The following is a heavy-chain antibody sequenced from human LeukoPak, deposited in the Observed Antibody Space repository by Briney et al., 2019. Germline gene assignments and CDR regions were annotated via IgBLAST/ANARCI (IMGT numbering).Heavy chain of an antibody. CDR2: MYYSGST. D-gene: IGHD3-22*01. Sequence: PSQTLSLTCTVSGGSISSGDYYWSWIRQPPGQGLEWIAYMYYSGSTYYNPSLKSRVTMSADTSKNQFSLKLSSVTAADTAAYYCARPYYYDSRIDPWGQGTLVTVSS. CDR1: GGSISSGDYY. J-gene: IGHJ5*02. V-gene: IGHV4-30-4*01. CDR3: ARPYYYDSRIDP.